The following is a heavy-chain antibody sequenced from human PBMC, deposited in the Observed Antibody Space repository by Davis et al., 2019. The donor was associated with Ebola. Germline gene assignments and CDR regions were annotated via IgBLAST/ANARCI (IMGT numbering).Heavy chain of an antibody. V-gene: IGHV1-18*01. J-gene: IGHJ6*02. CDR3: ASFTIFGVVTGDYYYYGMDV. CDR1: GGTFSSYA. D-gene: IGHD3-3*01. CDR2: ISAYNGNT. Sequence: ASVKVSCKASGGTFSSYAISWVRQAPGQGLEWMGWISAYNGNTNYAQKLQGRVTMTTDTSTSTAYMELRSLRSDDTAVYYCASFTIFGVVTGDYYYYGMDVWGQGTTVTVSS.